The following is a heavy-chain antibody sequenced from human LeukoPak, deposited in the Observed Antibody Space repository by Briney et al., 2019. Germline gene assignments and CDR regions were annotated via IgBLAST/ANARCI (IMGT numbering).Heavy chain of an antibody. CDR2: ISYDAENE. Sequence: GRSLRLSCAASGFTYSTYAMHWVRQAPGKGLEWVTVISYDAENEYYADSVRGRFTISRDNSKNTLYLQMNSLRPDDTAVYYCAVGGSGWFFDYWGQGTLVTVSS. V-gene: IGHV3-30*04. J-gene: IGHJ4*02. CDR1: GFTYSTYA. D-gene: IGHD6-19*01. CDR3: AVGGSGWFFDY.